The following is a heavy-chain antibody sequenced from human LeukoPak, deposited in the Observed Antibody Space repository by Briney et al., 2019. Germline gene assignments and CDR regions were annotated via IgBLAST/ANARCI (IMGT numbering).Heavy chain of an antibody. V-gene: IGHV1-69*13. CDR1: GGTFSSYA. CDR2: IIPIFGTA. Sequence: SVKVSCKASGGTFSSYAISWVRQAPGQGLEWMGGIIPIFGTANYAQKFQGRVTITADESTSTAYMELSSLRSEDTAVYYCARGGPVAATHKYFQHWGQGTLVTVSS. J-gene: IGHJ1*01. D-gene: IGHD6-19*01. CDR3: ARGGPVAATHKYFQH.